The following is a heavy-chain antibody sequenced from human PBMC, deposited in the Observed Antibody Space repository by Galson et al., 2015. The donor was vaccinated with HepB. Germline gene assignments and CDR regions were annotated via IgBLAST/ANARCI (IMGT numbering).Heavy chain of an antibody. J-gene: IGHJ4*02. V-gene: IGHV3-7*03. CDR2: IKQDGSEK. CDR3: ASSGSYYGWYFDY. CDR1: GFTFSSYW. D-gene: IGHD1-26*01. Sequence: SLRLSCAASGFTFSSYWMSWVRQAPGKGLEWVANIKQDGSEKYYVDSVKGRFTISRDNAKNSLYLQMNSLRAEDTAVYYCASSGSYYGWYFDYWGQGTLVTASS.